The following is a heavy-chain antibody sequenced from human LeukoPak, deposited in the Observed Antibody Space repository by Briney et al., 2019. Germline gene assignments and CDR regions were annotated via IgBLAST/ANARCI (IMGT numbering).Heavy chain of an antibody. CDR3: ARDPRDYCTNGVCYPIAY. D-gene: IGHD2-8*01. CDR2: ISYDGSNK. V-gene: IGHV3-30*03. Sequence: GGSLRLSCAASGFTFSSYGMHWARQAPGKGLEWVAVISYDGSNKYYADSVKGRFTISRDNAKNSLYLQMNSLRAEDTAVYYCARDPRDYCTNGVCYPIAYWGQGTLVTVSS. CDR1: GFTFSSYG. J-gene: IGHJ4*02.